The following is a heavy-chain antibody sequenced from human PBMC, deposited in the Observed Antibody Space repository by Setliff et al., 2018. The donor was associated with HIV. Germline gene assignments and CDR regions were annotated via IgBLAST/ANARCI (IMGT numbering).Heavy chain of an antibody. D-gene: IGHD6-19*01. Sequence: ASVKVSCKASGYTFSRYAMHWVRQAPGQRLEWMGWINAGNGNTKYSQKFQGRVSIARDTSASTAYMELSSLRSEDTAVYYCARVQTMAVAGTQYYYMAVWGKGTTFTVAS. J-gene: IGHJ6*03. CDR1: GYTFSRYA. CDR2: INAGNGNT. CDR3: ARVQTMAVAGTQYYYMAV. V-gene: IGHV1-3*01.